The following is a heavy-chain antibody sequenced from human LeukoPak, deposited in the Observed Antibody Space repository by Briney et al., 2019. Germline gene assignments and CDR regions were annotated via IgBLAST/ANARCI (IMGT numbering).Heavy chain of an antibody. D-gene: IGHD3-3*01. J-gene: IGHJ4*02. V-gene: IGHV3-30*03. CDR3: ATYYDFWSGYSRSYYFDY. CDR2: ISYDGSVT. Sequence: GGSLRLSCTASGFTFNKYGIHWVRQAPGKGLEWVAVISYDGSVTYYEDSVKGRFTISRDNAKNSLYLQMNSLRAEDTAVYYCATYYDFWSGYSRSYYFDYWGQGTLVTVSS. CDR1: GFTFNKYG.